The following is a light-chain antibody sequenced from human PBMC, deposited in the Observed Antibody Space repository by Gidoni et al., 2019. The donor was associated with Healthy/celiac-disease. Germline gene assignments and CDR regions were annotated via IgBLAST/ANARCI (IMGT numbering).Light chain of an antibody. J-gene: IGKJ3*01. V-gene: IGKV3-11*01. CDR3: QQRSNWPPT. Sequence: EIVLTQSPATLSLSPGERASLSCRASQRVSSYLAWYQQKLGQAPRLLIYDSFNRATGIPARFSGSGSGTDFTLTISSLEPEDFAVYYCQQRSNWPPTFGPGTRVDI. CDR1: QRVSSY. CDR2: DSF.